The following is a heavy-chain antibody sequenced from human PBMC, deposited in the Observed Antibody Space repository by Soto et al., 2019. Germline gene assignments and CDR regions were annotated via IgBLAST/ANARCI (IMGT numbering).Heavy chain of an antibody. CDR1: GGSFSGYY. V-gene: IGHV4-34*01. CDR2: INHSGST. J-gene: IGHJ6*02. CDR3: ARGPPLAYQNIVVVPAASMDV. Sequence: PSETLSLTCAVYGGSFSGYYWSWIRQPPGKGLEWIGEINHSGSTNYNPSLKSRVTISVDTSKNQFSLKLSSVTAADTAVYYCARGPPLAYQNIVVVPAASMDVWGQGTTVPVSS. D-gene: IGHD2-2*01.